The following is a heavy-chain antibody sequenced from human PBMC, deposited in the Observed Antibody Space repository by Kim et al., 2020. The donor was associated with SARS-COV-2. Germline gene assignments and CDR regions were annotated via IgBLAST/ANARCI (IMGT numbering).Heavy chain of an antibody. D-gene: IGHD6-13*01. V-gene: IGHV4-30-2*04. Sequence: LKRRVTISVDTSKNQFSLKLGSVTAADTAVYYCARVRGGYSSSWYWFDPWGQGTLVTVSS. CDR3: ARVRGGYSSSWYWFDP. J-gene: IGHJ5*01.